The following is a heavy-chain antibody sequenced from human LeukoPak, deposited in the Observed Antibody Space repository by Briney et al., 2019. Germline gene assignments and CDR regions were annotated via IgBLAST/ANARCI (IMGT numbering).Heavy chain of an antibody. CDR3: AREIGTYYYDSSGYYYSWPNRYYFDY. V-gene: IGHV4-61*02. CDR1: GGSISSGSYY. CDR2: IYTSGST. Sequence: SQTLSLTCTVSGGSISSGSYYWSWIRQPAGKGLEWIGRIYTSGSTNYNPSLKSRVTISVDTSKNQFSLKLSSVTAADTAVYYCAREIGTYYYDSSGYYYSWPNRYYFDYWGQGTLVTVSS. J-gene: IGHJ4*02. D-gene: IGHD3-22*01.